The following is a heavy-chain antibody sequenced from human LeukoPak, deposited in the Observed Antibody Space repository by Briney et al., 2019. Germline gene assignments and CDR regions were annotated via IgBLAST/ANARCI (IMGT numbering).Heavy chain of an antibody. CDR2: IDYSDST. V-gene: IGHV4-39*01. CDR1: GGSISSSSYY. J-gene: IGHJ4*02. Sequence: SETLSLTCTVSGGSISSSSYYWGWIRQPPGKGLEWIGTIDYSDSTYYNPSLKSRVSIFGDTSKNQFSLKVSSVTAADTAVYYCARGSTYCSSTSCYHNARFDYWGQGTLVTVSS. D-gene: IGHD2-2*01. CDR3: ARGSTYCSSTSCYHNARFDY.